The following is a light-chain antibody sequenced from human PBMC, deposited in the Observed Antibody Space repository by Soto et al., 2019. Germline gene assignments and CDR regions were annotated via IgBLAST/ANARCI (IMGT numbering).Light chain of an antibody. CDR3: QQRSSWPIT. CDR2: DAS. J-gene: IGKJ5*01. V-gene: IGKV3-11*01. Sequence: EIVLTQSPATLSLSPGEGATLSCRASQSVGSKLAWVQQKPGQAPRLLIYDASNRATGIPARFSGSGSGTDFTVTISSLEPQDFAVYYCQQRSSWPITFGPGTRLEIK. CDR1: QSVGSK.